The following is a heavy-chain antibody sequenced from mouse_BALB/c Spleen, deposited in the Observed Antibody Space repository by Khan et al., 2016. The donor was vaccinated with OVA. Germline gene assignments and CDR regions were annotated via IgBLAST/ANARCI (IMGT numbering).Heavy chain of an antibody. D-gene: IGHD1-1*01. CDR1: GYTFTHHY. V-gene: IGHV1S45*01. Sequence: VQLQQPGAELVRPGASVKISCKAFGYTFTHHYINWVQQRPGQGLDWLGYINPYNDYTNYYQKFKGQATLTVNNSSSTAYMELSSLTSDDSAVYYCARRNVFLRYDAMDYWGQGTSVTVSS. CDR2: INPYNDYT. J-gene: IGHJ4*01. CDR3: ARRNVFLRYDAMDY.